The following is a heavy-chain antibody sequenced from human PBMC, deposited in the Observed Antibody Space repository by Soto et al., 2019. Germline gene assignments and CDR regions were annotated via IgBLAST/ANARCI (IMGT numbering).Heavy chain of an antibody. CDR3: ARGGQVVPSYYFYGMDV. CDR1: GETFTTEA. Sequence: ASVQNSGKASGETFTTEALDCVRQAPGQGLEWMGMINPSSGSTNYAQKFRGRVTMTRDTSTSTVCMDLSSLRSEDTAVYYCARGGQVVPSYYFYGMDVWGQGTTVTVSS. CDR2: INPSSGST. D-gene: IGHD2-2*01. J-gene: IGHJ6*02. V-gene: IGHV1-46*01.